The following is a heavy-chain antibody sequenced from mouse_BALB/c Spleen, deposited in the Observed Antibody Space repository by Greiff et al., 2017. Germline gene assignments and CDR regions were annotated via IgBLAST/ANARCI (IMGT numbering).Heavy chain of an antibody. CDR2: IWAGGST. CDR1: GFSLTSYG. J-gene: IGHJ4*01. D-gene: IGHD1-1*01. CDR3: AREDYYGSYYAMDY. V-gene: IGHV2-9*02. Sequence: VKLMESGPGLVAPSQSLSITCTVSGFSLTSYGVHWVRQPPGKGLEWLGVIWAGGSTNYNSALMSRLSISKDNSKSQVFLKMNSLQTDDTAMYYCAREDYYGSYYAMDYWGQGTSVTVSS.